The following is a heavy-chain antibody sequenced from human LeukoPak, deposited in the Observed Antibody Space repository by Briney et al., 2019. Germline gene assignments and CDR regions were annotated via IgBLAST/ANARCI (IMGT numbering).Heavy chain of an antibody. CDR1: GFTFSSYA. CDR2: ISGSGGST. V-gene: IGHV3-23*01. J-gene: IGHJ4*02. D-gene: IGHD2-2*01. Sequence: GGSLRLSCAASGFTFSSYAMSWVRQAPGKGLEWVSAISGSGGSTYYADSVKGRFTIPRDNSKNTLYLQMNSLRAEDTAVYYCAKWLGDIVVVPAAGIDYWGQGTLVTVSS. CDR3: AKWLGDIVVVPAAGIDY.